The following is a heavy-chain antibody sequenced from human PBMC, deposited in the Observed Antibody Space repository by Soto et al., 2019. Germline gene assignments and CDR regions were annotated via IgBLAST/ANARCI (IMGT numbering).Heavy chain of an antibody. D-gene: IGHD3-16*01. Sequence: SVKVSCKASGGIFSNYGFSWVRQAPGQGLEWMGGIIPLFGKPSYAQKFQGRLIISADASTNRAYLDLYSLTTEDAGIYYGALFESDDDVWESFRSWGQGPPVTVSS. CDR2: IIPLFGKP. CDR1: GGIFSNYG. CDR3: ALFESDDDVWESFRS. V-gene: IGHV1-69*13. J-gene: IGHJ5*02.